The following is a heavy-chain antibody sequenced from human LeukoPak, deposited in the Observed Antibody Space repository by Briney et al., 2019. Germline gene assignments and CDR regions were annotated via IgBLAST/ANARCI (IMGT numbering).Heavy chain of an antibody. CDR1: GYXFTTYW. D-gene: IGHD6-13*01. Sequence: PGESLKISCNGSGYXFTTYWISWVRQMPGKGLEWMGMIDPSDSYTNYSPSFQGHVTISADKSISTAYLQWSSLQASDTAMYYCARQTYSSTWFDYWGQGTPVTVSS. CDR2: IDPSDSYT. V-gene: IGHV5-10-1*01. J-gene: IGHJ4*02. CDR3: ARQTYSSTWFDY.